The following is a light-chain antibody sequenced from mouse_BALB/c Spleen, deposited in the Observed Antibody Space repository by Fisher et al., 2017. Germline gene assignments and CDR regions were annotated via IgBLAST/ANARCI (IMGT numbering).Light chain of an antibody. J-gene: IGKJ2*01. CDR1: SSVSY. CDR3: QQRSSYPPT. V-gene: IGKV4-57*01. Sequence: IVLTQSPAIMSASPGEKVTISCSASSSVSYMYWYQQKPGSSPKPWIYRTSNLASGVPARFSGSGSGTSYSLTISRMEAEDAATYYCQQRSSYPPTFGGGTKLEIK. CDR2: RTS.